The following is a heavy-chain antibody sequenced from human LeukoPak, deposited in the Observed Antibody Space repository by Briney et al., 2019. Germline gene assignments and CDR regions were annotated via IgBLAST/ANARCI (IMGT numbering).Heavy chain of an antibody. V-gene: IGHV1-69*13. Sequence: ASVKVSCKASGGTFSSYAISWVRQAPGQGLEWTGGIIPIFGTANYAQKFQGRVTITADESTSTAYMELSSLRSEDTAVYYCARDDSGGPLDYWGQGTLVTVSS. CDR3: ARDDSGGPLDY. CDR2: IIPIFGTA. CDR1: GGTFSSYA. J-gene: IGHJ4*02. D-gene: IGHD6-19*01.